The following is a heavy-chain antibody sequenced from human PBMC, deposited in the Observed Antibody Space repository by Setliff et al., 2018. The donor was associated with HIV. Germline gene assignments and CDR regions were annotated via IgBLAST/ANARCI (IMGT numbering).Heavy chain of an antibody. D-gene: IGHD1-7*01. Sequence: PSETLSLTCTVSGGSVTSSGFHWGWIRQPPGKALELIGSIYYTGGTYYNPSLKSRVTMSVDTTKNQFSLKLNTVTAADTATHYCLLDVPLILRTSPPLWGQGTPVTVSS. V-gene: IGHV4-39*07. CDR1: GGSVTSSGFH. CDR2: IYYTGGT. CDR3: LLDVPLILRTSPPL. J-gene: IGHJ4*02.